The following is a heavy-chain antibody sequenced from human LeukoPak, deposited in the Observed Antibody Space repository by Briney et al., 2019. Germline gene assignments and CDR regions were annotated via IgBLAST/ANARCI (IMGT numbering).Heavy chain of an antibody. V-gene: IGHV2-5*02. J-gene: IGHJ4*02. CDR2: IYWDDDK. CDR1: GFSLSTRGVG. CDR3: AHRHASSGDFDY. D-gene: IGHD6-19*01. Sequence: SGPTLVNLTQTLTLTRTFSGFSLSTRGVGVGWIRQPPGKALEWLALIYWDDDKRYSPSLKSRLTITKDTSKNQVVLTMTNMYPVDTATYYCAHRHASSGDFDYWGQGTLVTVSS.